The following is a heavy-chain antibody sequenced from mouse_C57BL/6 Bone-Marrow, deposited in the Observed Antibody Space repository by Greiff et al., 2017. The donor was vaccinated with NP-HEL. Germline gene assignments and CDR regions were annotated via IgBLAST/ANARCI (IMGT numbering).Heavy chain of an antibody. CDR3: AKGAY. V-gene: IGHV2-5*01. CDR1: GFSLTSYG. Sequence: VQGVESGPGLVQPSQCLSITCTVSGFSLTSYGVHWVRQSPGKGLEWLGVRWRGGSTDYNAAFMSRLSITKDNSKSQVFFKMNSLQADDTAIYYCAKGAYWGQGTLVTVSA. J-gene: IGHJ3*01. CDR2: RWRGGST.